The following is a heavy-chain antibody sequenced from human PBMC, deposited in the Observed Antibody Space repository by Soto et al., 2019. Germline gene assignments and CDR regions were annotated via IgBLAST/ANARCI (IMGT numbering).Heavy chain of an antibody. Sequence: GESLKISFKGSGYSFTSYWIGWVRQMPVKGLEWMGIIYPGDSDTRYSPSFQGQVTISADKSISTAYLQWGSLKASDTAMYYCARISDYYGSGSYYRAFDILGQGTMVTL. D-gene: IGHD3-10*01. CDR1: GYSFTSYW. CDR3: ARISDYYGSGSYYRAFDI. J-gene: IGHJ3*02. V-gene: IGHV5-51*01. CDR2: IYPGDSDT.